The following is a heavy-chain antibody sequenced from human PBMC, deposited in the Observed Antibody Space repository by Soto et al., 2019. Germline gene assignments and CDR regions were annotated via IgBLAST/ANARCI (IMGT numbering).Heavy chain of an antibody. CDR3: AREVPYGYSRFDY. Sequence: ASVKVTCKTAGYTFTNNVIHWVRQAPGQRLEWMGWVNAGNDNTKWAREFQGRLTLTKDTSATTAYMELSSLTSEDTAIYFCAREVPYGYSRFDYWGQGTLVTVSS. CDR2: VNAGNDNT. D-gene: IGHD5-18*01. V-gene: IGHV1-3*01. CDR1: GYTFTNNV. J-gene: IGHJ4*02.